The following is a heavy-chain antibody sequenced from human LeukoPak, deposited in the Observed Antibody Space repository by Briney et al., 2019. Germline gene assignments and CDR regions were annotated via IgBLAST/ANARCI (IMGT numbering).Heavy chain of an antibody. D-gene: IGHD1-1*01. Sequence: GGSLRLSCAISGFIFNTNGMNWVRQSPGKGLEWLATTAGGDESTYYADSVKGRFAISRDNSENTVFLHMNSLRVEDTAVYYCARGVYWSLDYWGQGTPVTVSS. CDR1: GFIFNTNG. CDR2: TAGGDEST. CDR3: ARGVYWSLDY. J-gene: IGHJ4*02. V-gene: IGHV3-23*01.